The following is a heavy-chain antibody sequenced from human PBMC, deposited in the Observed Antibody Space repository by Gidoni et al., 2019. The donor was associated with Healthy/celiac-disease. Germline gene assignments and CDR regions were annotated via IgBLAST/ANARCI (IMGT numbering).Heavy chain of an antibody. J-gene: IGHJ4*02. V-gene: IGHV1-69*06. CDR3: ARDRYPARDFDY. D-gene: IGHD2-2*01. CDR2: IIPFFGTA. Sequence: QVQLVQSGAEVKKPGSSVKFSCKASGGTFSSYAISWVRQAPGQGLEWMGGIIPFFGTANYAQKFQGRVTITADKSTSTAYMELSSLRSEDTAVYYCARDRYPARDFDYWGQGTLVTVSS. CDR1: GGTFSSYA.